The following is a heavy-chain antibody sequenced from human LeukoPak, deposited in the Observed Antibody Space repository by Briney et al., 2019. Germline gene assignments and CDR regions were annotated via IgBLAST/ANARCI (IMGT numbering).Heavy chain of an antibody. CDR2: IIPIFGTA. CDR3: ARERKGSYYILFDY. Sequence: SVKVSCKASGCTFSSYAISWVRQAPGQGLEWMGRIIPIFGTANYAQKFQGRVTITTDESTSTAYMELSSLRSEDTAVYYCARERKGSYYILFDYWGQGTLVTVSS. V-gene: IGHV1-69*05. J-gene: IGHJ4*02. D-gene: IGHD1-26*01. CDR1: GCTFSSYA.